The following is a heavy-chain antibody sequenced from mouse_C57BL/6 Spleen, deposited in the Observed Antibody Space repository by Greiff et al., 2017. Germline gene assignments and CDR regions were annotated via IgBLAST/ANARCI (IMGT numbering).Heavy chain of an antibody. CDR3: ARRGNYYGSSYYFDY. D-gene: IGHD1-1*01. Sequence: EVMLVESGGGLVKPGGSLKLSCAASGFTFSDYGMHWVRQAPEKGLEWVAYISSGSSTIYYADTVKGRFTLSRDNAKNTLFLQMTSLRSEDTAMYYGARRGNYYGSSYYFDYWGQGTTLTVSS. CDR1: GFTFSDYG. CDR2: ISSGSSTI. J-gene: IGHJ2*01. V-gene: IGHV5-17*01.